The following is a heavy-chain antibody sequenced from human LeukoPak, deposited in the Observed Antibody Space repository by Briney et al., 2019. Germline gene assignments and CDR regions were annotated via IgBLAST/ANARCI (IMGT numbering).Heavy chain of an antibody. J-gene: IGHJ6*03. CDR1: GGSISSHY. V-gene: IGHV4-59*11. CDR2: IYYSGST. CDR3: ARGITPVYYYYYMDV. Sequence: SETLSLTCTVSGGSISSHYWSWIRQPPGKGLEWIGYIYYSGSTNYNPPLKSRVTISVDTSKNQFSLELSSVTAADTAVYYCARGITPVYYYYYMDVWGKGTTVTVSS.